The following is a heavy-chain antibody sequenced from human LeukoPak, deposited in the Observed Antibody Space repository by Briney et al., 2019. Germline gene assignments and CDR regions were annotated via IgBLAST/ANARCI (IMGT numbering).Heavy chain of an antibody. J-gene: IGHJ3*02. CDR3: ARDPDLGYGFVAFDI. Sequence: GGSLRLPCAASGFTFSSYAMNWVRQAPGKGLEWVSSISSSSSYIYYADSVKGRFTISRDNAKNSLYLHMNSLRAEDTAVYYCARDPDLGYGFVAFDIWGQGTMVTVSS. D-gene: IGHD6-13*01. V-gene: IGHV3-21*01. CDR2: ISSSSSYI. CDR1: GFTFSSYA.